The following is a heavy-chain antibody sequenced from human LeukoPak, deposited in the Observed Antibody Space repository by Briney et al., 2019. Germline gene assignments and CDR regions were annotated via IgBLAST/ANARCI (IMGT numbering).Heavy chain of an antibody. Sequence: ASGKVSCKASGYTFTGYYMHWVRQAPGQGLEWMGWINPNSGGTNYAQKFQGRVTMTRDTSISTAYMELSRLGSDDTAVYYCAREDRGETTWFDPWGQGTLVTVSS. CDR3: AREDRGETTWFDP. CDR1: GYTFTGYY. J-gene: IGHJ5*02. CDR2: INPNSGGT. D-gene: IGHD1-7*01. V-gene: IGHV1-2*02.